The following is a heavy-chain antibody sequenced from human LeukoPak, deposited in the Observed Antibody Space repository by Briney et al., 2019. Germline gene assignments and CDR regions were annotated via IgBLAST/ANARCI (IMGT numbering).Heavy chain of an antibody. D-gene: IGHD3-16*01. CDR3: AKDSNRGVWGSYRSYDF. V-gene: IGHV3-23*01. CDR1: GFTFSSDD. J-gene: IGHJ4*02. CDR2: ISGSGGST. Sequence: GGSLRLSCAASGFTFSSDDMSWVRQAPGKGLEWVSAISGSGGSTSYADSVKGRFTISRDNSKNTLYLQMNSLRAEDTAVYYCAKDSNRGVWGSYRSYDFWGQGTLVTVSS.